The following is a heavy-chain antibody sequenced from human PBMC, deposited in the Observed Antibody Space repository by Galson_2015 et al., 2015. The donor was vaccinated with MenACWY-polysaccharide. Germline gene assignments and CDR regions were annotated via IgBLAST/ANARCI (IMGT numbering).Heavy chain of an antibody. CDR2: VSTNGGA. V-gene: IGHV4-61*01. CDR3: AREPTYSGSFGWFDS. J-gene: IGHJ5*01. CDR1: GGSVSSFTDY. Sequence: SETLSLTCTVSGGSVSSFTDYWSWLRQPPGKGLEWIGYVSTNGGANQNPSLTSRVAISLDTSRNQFSLRLYSVTAADTAIYFCAREPTYSGSFGWFDSWGQGTLVTVSS. D-gene: IGHD1-26*01.